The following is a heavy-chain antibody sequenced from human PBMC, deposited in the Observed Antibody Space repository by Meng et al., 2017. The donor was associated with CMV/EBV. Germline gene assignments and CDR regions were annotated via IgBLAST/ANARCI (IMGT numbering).Heavy chain of an antibody. CDR3: ARALGGPLRFLE. V-gene: IGHV4-4*02. J-gene: IGHJ4*02. CDR2: IYHSGST. D-gene: IGHD3-3*01. Sequence: AVAGGSISSSNGWGWVRQPPGKGLEWIGEIYHSGSTNYNPSLKSRVTISVDKSKNQFSLKLSSVTAADTAVYYCARALGGPLRFLEWGQGTLVTVSS. CDR1: GGSISSSNG.